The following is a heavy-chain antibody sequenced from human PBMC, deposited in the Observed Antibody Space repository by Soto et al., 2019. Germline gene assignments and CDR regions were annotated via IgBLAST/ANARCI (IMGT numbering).Heavy chain of an antibody. CDR2: ITSSGSST. V-gene: IGHV3-23*01. CDR3: AKGVEGYVVSSFDS. CDR1: GFIFSDYA. J-gene: IGHJ4*02. D-gene: IGHD5-12*01. Sequence: EVQLLESGGGGVQPGGSLRLSCAASGFIFSDYAMTRVRQTPGKGLEWVSAITSSGSSTYFADSLKGRINISRDNSKNTLSLQMDSLRVEDTAIYYCAKGVEGYVVSSFDSWGQGALVTVSS.